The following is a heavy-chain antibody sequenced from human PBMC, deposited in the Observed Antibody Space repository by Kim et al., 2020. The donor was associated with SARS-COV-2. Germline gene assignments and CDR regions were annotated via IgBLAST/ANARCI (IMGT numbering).Heavy chain of an antibody. D-gene: IGHD3-10*01. Sequence: GGSLRLSCAASGFTFSDYYMSWIRQAPGKGLEWVSYINTSGTKTFYADSVKGRFTISRDNAKNSLYLQVNSLRAEDTAVYYCARQRGLGSGAIKAGYFDTWGQGTLVTVSS. CDR2: INTSGTKT. J-gene: IGHJ5*02. V-gene: IGHV3-11*04. CDR1: GFTFSDYY. CDR3: ARQRGLGSGAIKAGYFDT.